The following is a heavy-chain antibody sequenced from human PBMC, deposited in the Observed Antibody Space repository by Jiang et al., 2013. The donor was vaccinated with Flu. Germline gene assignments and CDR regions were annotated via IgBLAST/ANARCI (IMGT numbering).Heavy chain of an antibody. D-gene: IGHD6-19*01. J-gene: IGHJ4*02. CDR2: ISSSSSYT. Sequence: SGFTFSDYYMSWIRQAPGKGLEWVSYISSSSSYTNYADSVKGRFTISRDNAKNSLYLQMNSLRAEDTAVYYCASGGGSTKSSGWYGSDYWGQGTLVTVSS. CDR3: ASGGGSTKSSGWYGSDY. V-gene: IGHV3-11*06. CDR1: GFTFSDYY.